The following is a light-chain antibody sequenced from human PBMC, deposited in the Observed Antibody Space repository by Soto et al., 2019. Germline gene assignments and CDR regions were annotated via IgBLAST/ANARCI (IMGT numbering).Light chain of an antibody. CDR2: AAS. J-gene: IGKJ2*01. CDR3: LQHLTDPYT. Sequence: DIQMTQSPSSLSASVGDRVTITCRASQGIRNDLDWYQKKPGKAPKRLIYAASSLQSGVPSKFSGSGSGTAFTLTISSLQPEDFATCYCLQHLTDPYTFGQGPKLEI. V-gene: IGKV1-17*01. CDR1: QGIRND.